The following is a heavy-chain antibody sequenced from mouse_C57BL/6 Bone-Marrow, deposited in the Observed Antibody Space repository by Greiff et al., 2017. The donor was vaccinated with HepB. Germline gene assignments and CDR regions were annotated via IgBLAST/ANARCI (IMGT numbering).Heavy chain of an antibody. J-gene: IGHJ4*01. CDR3: ARSFPYYYAMDY. CDR1: GYTFTSYW. V-gene: IGHV1-55*01. Sequence: LQQSGAELVKPGASVKMSCKASGYTFTSYWITWVKQRPGQGLEWIGDIYPGSGSTNYNEKFKSKATLTVDTSSSTAYMQLSSLTSEDSAVYYCARSFPYYYAMDYWGQGTSVTVSS. CDR2: IYPGSGST.